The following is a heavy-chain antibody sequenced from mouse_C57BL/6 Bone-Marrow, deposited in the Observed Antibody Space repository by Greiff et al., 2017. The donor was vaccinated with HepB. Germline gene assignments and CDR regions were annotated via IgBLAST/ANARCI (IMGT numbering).Heavy chain of an antibody. J-gene: IGHJ4*01. CDR3: ARFYGSSYTYAMDY. Sequence: EVQLVESGGGLVQPGGSLSLSCAASGFTFTDYYMSWVRQPPGKALEWLGFIRNKANGYTTEYSASVKGRFTISRDNSQSILYLQMNALRAEDSATYYCARFYGSSYTYAMDYWGQGTSVTVSS. V-gene: IGHV7-3*01. CDR2: IRNKANGYTT. D-gene: IGHD1-1*01. CDR1: GFTFTDYY.